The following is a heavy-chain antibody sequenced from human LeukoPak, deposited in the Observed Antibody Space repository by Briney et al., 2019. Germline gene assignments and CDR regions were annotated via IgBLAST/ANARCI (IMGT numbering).Heavy chain of an antibody. V-gene: IGHV4-39*02. CDR2: IYYSGST. J-gene: IGHJ4*02. Sequence: SETLSLTCTVSGGSISNSSYYWGWIRQPPGKGLEWIGSIYYSGSTYYNPSLKSRVTISVDTSKNQFSLKLSSVTAADTAVYYYARDIEGYDSSGYYSNGDYWGQGTLVTVSS. D-gene: IGHD3-22*01. CDR3: ARDIEGYDSSGYYSNGDY. CDR1: GGSISNSSYY.